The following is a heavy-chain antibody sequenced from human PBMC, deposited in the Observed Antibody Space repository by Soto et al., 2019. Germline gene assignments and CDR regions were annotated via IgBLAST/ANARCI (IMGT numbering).Heavy chain of an antibody. V-gene: IGHV2-5*02. CDR3: AHRQRTVYFDY. Sequence: QITLKESGPTMVKPTQTLTLTCTFSGFSLSTSGVGVGWIRQPPGKALEWLALTYWDDDKRYSPSLKSRLTITKDTSKNQVVLTMTNMDPVDTATYYCAHRQRTVYFDYWGQGTLVTVSS. D-gene: IGHD4-17*01. J-gene: IGHJ4*02. CDR2: TYWDDDK. CDR1: GFSLSTSGVG.